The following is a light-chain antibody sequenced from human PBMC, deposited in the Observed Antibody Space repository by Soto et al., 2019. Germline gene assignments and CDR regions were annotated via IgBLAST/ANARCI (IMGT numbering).Light chain of an antibody. CDR3: QQTYSTPRT. CDR1: QSISNY. CDR2: TAS. J-gene: IGKJ1*01. Sequence: DVQMTQSPSSLSASVGDRVTITCRASQSISNYLNWYQQTPGKAPKLLMYTASSLQTGVPSRFGGSGAGTDFTLAIGSLHPEDFATSYGQQTYSTPRTFGKWNKVEIK. V-gene: IGKV1-39*01.